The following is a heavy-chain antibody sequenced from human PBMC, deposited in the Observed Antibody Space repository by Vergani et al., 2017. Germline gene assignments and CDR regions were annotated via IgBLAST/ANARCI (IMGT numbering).Heavy chain of an antibody. CDR2: IDHTGRP. CDR3: ASVNTETNGHLYYYYYMDV. V-gene: IGHV4-34*01. CDR1: GGSFTSYH. J-gene: IGHJ6*03. D-gene: IGHD4-11*01. Sequence: QVQLQQWGGGLLKPSETLPLTCVVNGGSFTSYHWTWIRQSPGEGLEWVGDIDHTGRPDYNPSLKSRLTMSVDKSRNQFSLTLHSVTATDTAIYFCASVNTETNGHLYYYYYMDVWGQGTAVTVS.